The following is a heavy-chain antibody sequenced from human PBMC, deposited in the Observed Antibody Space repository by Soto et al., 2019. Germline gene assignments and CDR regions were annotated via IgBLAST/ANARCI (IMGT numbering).Heavy chain of an antibody. Sequence: NPSETLSLTCTVSGDSISSGDYYWSWIRQPPGKGLEWIGYIYYTGSTNYNPSLKSRVTISLDTSKNQFSLKLSSVTAADTAVYYCVRDERGEGGAWFDPWGQGTLVTVSS. J-gene: IGHJ5*02. CDR3: VRDERGEGGAWFDP. CDR2: IYYTGST. CDR1: GDSISSGDYY. V-gene: IGHV4-30-4*02.